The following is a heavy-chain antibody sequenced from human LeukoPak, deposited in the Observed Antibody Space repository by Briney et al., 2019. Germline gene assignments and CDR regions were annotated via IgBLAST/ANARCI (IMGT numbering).Heavy chain of an antibody. D-gene: IGHD3-10*01. Sequence: ASVKVSCKASGYTFTGYYMHWVRQAPGQGLQWMGWINPNGGDTNYAQKFQGRVTMTRDTSTSTAYMELRSLRSDDTAVYYCARVRALYGSGSYYPDYWGQGTLVTVSS. CDR2: INPNGGDT. J-gene: IGHJ4*02. CDR3: ARVRALYGSGSYYPDY. CDR1: GYTFTGYY. V-gene: IGHV1-2*02.